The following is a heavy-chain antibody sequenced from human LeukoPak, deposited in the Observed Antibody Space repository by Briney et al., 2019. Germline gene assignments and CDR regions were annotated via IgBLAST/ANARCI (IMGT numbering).Heavy chain of an antibody. Sequence: SQTLSLTCAISGDSVSSNSVAWNWLRQSPSRGLEWLGRIYHKSMWFYDYSVSVRSRLTINPDTSKNQFSLHLDSVTPDDTAVYYCARDRLRAYDYWGQGTLVTVSS. CDR1: GDSVSSNSVA. V-gene: IGHV6-1*01. J-gene: IGHJ4*02. CDR2: IYHKSMWFY. D-gene: IGHD6-6*01. CDR3: ARDRLRAYDY.